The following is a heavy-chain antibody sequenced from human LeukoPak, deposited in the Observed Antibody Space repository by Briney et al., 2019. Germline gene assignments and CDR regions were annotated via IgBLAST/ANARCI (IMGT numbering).Heavy chain of an antibody. CDR1: GFTFSSYV. V-gene: IGHV3-30*03. CDR2: ISYDGSNK. D-gene: IGHD4-23*01. CDR3: ARDRFGYGGNSGL. Sequence: GGSLRLSCAASGFTFSSYVMHWVRQAPGKGLEWVAVISYDGSNKYYADSVKGRFTISRYNSKNTLYPQMNSLRAEDTAVYYCARDRFGYGGNSGLWGQGTLVTVSS. J-gene: IGHJ4*02.